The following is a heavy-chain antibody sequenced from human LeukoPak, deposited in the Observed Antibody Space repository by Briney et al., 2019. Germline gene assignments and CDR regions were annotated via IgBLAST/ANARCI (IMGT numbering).Heavy chain of an antibody. CDR1: GFTFSYYA. J-gene: IGHJ6*02. Sequence: GGSLRLSCAASGFTFSYYAMRWVRQAPGKGLEWVAVISNDGSKKFYIDSVKGPFTVSSDKSTDTLYLQMNSLRPEDTAVYYCAKDRSPTGSYYGMDVWGQGTTVIVSS. CDR2: ISNDGSKK. V-gene: IGHV3-30*18. D-gene: IGHD1-1*01. CDR3: AKDRSPTGSYYGMDV.